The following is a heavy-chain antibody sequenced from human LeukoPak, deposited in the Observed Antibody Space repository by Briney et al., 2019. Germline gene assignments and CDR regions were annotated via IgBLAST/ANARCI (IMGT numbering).Heavy chain of an antibody. CDR1: GFTFSSYA. D-gene: IGHD2-15*01. J-gene: IGHJ6*02. CDR3: AKGRGCRGGSCYSGYAYYGMDV. Sequence: PGGSLRLSCAASGFTFSSYAMSWVRQAPGKGLEWVSAISGSGGSTYYADSVKGRFTISRDNSKNTLYLQMNSLRAEDTAVYYCAKGRGCRGGSCYSGYAYYGMDVWGQGTTVTVSS. CDR2: ISGSGGST. V-gene: IGHV3-23*01.